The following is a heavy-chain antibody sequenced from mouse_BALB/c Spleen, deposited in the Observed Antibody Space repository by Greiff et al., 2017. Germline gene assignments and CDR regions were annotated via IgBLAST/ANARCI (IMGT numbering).Heavy chain of an antibody. J-gene: IGHJ2*01. CDR3: ARCGGNYYFDY. D-gene: IGHD1-1*02. CDR1: GYSITSDYA. CDR2: ISYSGST. Sequence: EVQLQESGPGLVKPSQSLSLTCTVTGYSITSDYAWNWIRQFPGNKLEWMGYISYSGSTSYNPSLKSRISITRDTSKNQFFLQLNSVTTEDTATYYCARCGGNYYFDYWGQGTTLTVSS. V-gene: IGHV3-2*02.